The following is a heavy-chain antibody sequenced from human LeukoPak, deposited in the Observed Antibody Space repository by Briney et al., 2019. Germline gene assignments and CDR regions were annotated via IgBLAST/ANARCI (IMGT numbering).Heavy chain of an antibody. V-gene: IGHV4-59*08. CDR1: GDSISSYY. CDR2: IYYSGST. Sequence: SETLSLTCTVSGDSISSYYWSWIRQPPGKGLEWIGYIYYSGSTYYNPSLKSRVTISVDTSKNQFSLKLSSVTAADTAVYYCAIQVVTAIPRAFDIWGQGTMVTVSS. J-gene: IGHJ3*02. CDR3: AIQVVTAIPRAFDI. D-gene: IGHD2-21*02.